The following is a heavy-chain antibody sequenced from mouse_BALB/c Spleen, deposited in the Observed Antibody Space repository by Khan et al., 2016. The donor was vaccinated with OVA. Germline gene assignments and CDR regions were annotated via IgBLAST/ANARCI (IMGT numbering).Heavy chain of an antibody. J-gene: IGHJ3*01. CDR2: ISSGGDYT. D-gene: IGHD1-1*01. CDR1: GFTFSTYA. CDR3: ARHNYGPFAY. Sequence: EVELVESGGGLVKPGGPLKLSCTTSGFTFSTYAMSWVRQTPEKRLEWVATISSGGDYTSYADSVKGRFTISRDNAKSTLYLQMSSLRTEDTAMYYCARHNYGPFAYWGQGTLVAVSA. V-gene: IGHV5-9-3*01.